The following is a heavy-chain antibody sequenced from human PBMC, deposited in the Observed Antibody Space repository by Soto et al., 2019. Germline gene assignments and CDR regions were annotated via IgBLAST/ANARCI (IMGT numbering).Heavy chain of an antibody. CDR3: ARHSPHSNPIYYYGMDV. CDR2: IYYSGST. Sequence: SETLSLTCTVSGGSISSYYWSWIRQPPGKGLEWIGYIYYSGSTNYNPSLKSRVTISVDTSKNQFSLKLSSVTAADTAVYYCARHSPHSNPIYYYGMDVWGQGTTVTVSS. D-gene: IGHD4-4*01. V-gene: IGHV4-59*08. CDR1: GGSISSYY. J-gene: IGHJ6*02.